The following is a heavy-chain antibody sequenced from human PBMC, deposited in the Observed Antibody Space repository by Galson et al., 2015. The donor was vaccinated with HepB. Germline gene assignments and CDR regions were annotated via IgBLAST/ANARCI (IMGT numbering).Heavy chain of an antibody. CDR3: ARGAEYDFWSMRWFDP. J-gene: IGHJ5*02. CDR2: ISSSSSSI. D-gene: IGHD3-3*01. CDR1: GLTFSSYS. V-gene: IGHV3-21*01. Sequence: SLRLSCAASGLTFSSYSMNWARQAAGKGLEWVSCISSSSSSIYYADSVRGRVTISRDNAKNSLYLQMNSLRAEDTAVYYCARGAEYDFWSMRWFDPWGLGTLVTVSS.